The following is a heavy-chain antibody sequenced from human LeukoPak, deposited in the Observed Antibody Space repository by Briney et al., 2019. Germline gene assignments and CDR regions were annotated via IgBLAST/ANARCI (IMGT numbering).Heavy chain of an antibody. V-gene: IGHV3-23*01. J-gene: IGHJ3*01. Sequence: GGSPRLSCAASGFTFSSYAMSWVRQAPGKGLEWVSAISGSGGSPYYADSVMGRFSISRDNPKSTVSLQMSSLRAEDTALYYCVRDLHWGGFDVWGQGTMVTVSS. D-gene: IGHD7-27*01. CDR2: ISGSGGSP. CDR1: GFTFSSYA. CDR3: VRDLHWGGFDV.